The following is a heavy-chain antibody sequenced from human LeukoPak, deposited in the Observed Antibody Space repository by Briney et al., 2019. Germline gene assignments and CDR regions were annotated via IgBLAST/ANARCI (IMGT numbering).Heavy chain of an antibody. D-gene: IGHD3-22*01. V-gene: IGHV3-7*01. CDR3: ARVASINYYYDSSGYDSPYAFDI. CDR2: IKQDGSEK. Sequence: PGGSLRLSCAASGFTFSSYWMSWVRQAPGKGLEWVANIKQDGSEKYYVDSVKGRFTISRDNAKNSLYLQMNSLRAEDTAVYYCARVASINYYYDSSGYDSPYAFDIWGQGTMVTVSS. CDR1: GFTFSSYW. J-gene: IGHJ3*02.